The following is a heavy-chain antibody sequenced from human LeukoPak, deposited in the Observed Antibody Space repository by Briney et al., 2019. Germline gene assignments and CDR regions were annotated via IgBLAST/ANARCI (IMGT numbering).Heavy chain of an antibody. CDR1: GYTLTELS. V-gene: IGHV1-24*01. CDR3: ATRGYSYGYPDY. D-gene: IGHD5-18*01. J-gene: IGHJ4*02. Sequence: ASVKVSCKVSGYTLTELSMHWVRQAPGKGLEWMGGFDPEDGETIYEQKFQGRVTMTEDTSTDTAYMELSSLRSEDTAVYYCATRGYSYGYPDYWGQGTLVTVSS. CDR2: FDPEDGET.